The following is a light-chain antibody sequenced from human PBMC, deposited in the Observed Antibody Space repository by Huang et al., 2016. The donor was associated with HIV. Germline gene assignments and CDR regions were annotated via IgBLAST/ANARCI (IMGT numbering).Light chain of an antibody. V-gene: IGKV1-9*01. J-gene: IGKJ4*01. CDR2: AAS. Sequence: IQLTQSPSSLSASVGDRVTITCRASQGISHYLAWYQQQPGKAPKLLIYAASTLYTGVPSRFSGSGSGTDFTLTISSLQPDDFATYYCQQLDSYPVTFGGGTKVDIK. CDR3: QQLDSYPVT. CDR1: QGISHY.